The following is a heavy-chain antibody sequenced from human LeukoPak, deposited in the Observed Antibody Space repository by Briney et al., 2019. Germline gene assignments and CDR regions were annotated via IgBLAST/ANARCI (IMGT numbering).Heavy chain of an antibody. D-gene: IGHD4-17*01. CDR3: AKGSLDYGDYVTFDY. J-gene: IGHJ4*02. CDR1: GFTFDDYA. V-gene: IGHV3-23*01. CDR2: ISGSGGST. Sequence: GGSLRLSCAASGFTFDDYAMSWVRQAPGKGLEWVSAISGSGGSTYYADSVKGRFTISRDNSKNTLYLQMNSLRAEDTAVYYCAKGSLDYGDYVTFDYWGQGTLVTVSS.